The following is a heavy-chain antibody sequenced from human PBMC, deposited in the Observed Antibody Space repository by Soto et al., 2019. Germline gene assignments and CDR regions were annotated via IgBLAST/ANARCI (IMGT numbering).Heavy chain of an antibody. CDR2: IYYSGST. CDR3: ARHYSSGSRNWFDP. Sequence: SETLSLTCTVSGGSISSYYWSWIRQPPGKGLEWIGYIYYSGSTNYNPSLKSRVTISVDTSKNQFSLKLSSVTAADTAVFYCARHYSSGSRNWFDPWGQGTLVTVSS. J-gene: IGHJ5*02. D-gene: IGHD6-19*01. V-gene: IGHV4-59*08. CDR1: GGSISSYY.